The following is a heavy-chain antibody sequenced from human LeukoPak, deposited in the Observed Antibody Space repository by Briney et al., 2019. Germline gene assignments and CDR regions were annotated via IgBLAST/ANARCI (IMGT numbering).Heavy chain of an antibody. CDR1: GYTFTSYA. Sequence: ASVKVSCKASGYTFTSYAMNWVRQAPGQGLERMGWINTNTGNPTYAQGFTGRFVFSLDTSVSTAYLQISSLKAEDTAVYYCARDGAANPHRYGMDVWGQGTTVTVSS. D-gene: IGHD1-26*01. CDR3: ARDGAANPHRYGMDV. V-gene: IGHV7-4-1*02. J-gene: IGHJ6*02. CDR2: INTNTGNP.